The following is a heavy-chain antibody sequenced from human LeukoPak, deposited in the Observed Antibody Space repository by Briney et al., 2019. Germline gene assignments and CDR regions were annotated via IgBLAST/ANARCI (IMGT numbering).Heavy chain of an antibody. V-gene: IGHV1-18*01. D-gene: IGHD3-16*02. CDR3: TRDRITFGVVIVPGRHDY. Sequence: ASVKVSCKASGYTFTSYGINWVRQAPGQGLEWMGWINAYNGNTNYAQKLQGRVTMTTDTSTSTAYMELRSLRSDDTAVYYCTRDRITFGVVIVPGRHDYWGQGTLVTVSS. J-gene: IGHJ4*02. CDR1: GYTFTSYG. CDR2: INAYNGNT.